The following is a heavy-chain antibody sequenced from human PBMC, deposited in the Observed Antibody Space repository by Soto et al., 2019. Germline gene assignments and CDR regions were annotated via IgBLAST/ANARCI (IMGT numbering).Heavy chain of an antibody. Sequence: LVPVSCKASGRTVSSSSISWVRQAPGQGHEWMGRFIPILGIANHTQKLQGRVTSTADKAPSTAYTQLSSQRSEHTAVYYPARAPMVRGVSPFDYWGQGTLLTVS. CDR3: ARAPMVRGVSPFDY. D-gene: IGHD3-10*01. CDR1: GRTVSSSS. CDR2: FIPILGIA. J-gene: IGHJ4*02. V-gene: IGHV1-69*02.